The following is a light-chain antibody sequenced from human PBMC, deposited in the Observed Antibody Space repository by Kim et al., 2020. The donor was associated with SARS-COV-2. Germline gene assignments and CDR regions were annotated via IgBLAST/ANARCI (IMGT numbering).Light chain of an antibody. Sequence: VFPGESATLTCRASETVSTNLAWYQGRPGQAPRLLIYAASIRATGIPARFSGRGSGTECTLTINSLQSEDFTIYYCHQYDNWPPYTFGQGTKLEI. CDR2: AAS. CDR1: ETVSTN. CDR3: HQYDNWPPYT. V-gene: IGKV3-15*01. J-gene: IGKJ2*01.